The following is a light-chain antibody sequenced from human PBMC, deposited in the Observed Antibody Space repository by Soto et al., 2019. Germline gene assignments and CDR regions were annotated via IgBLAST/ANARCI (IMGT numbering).Light chain of an antibody. CDR3: QQYKNWPRT. Sequence: EILMTQSPVTLSVSPGERATLSFSSSQSISSYLAWYQQQPGRAPRLLIYGASTRATGIPARFSGSGSGTEFTLTINSLQSEDFAVYYCQQYKNWPRTFGQGTKVDIK. CDR1: QSISSY. V-gene: IGKV3-15*01. CDR2: GAS. J-gene: IGKJ1*01.